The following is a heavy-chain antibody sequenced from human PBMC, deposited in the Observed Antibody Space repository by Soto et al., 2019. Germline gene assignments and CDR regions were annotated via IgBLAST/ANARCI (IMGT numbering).Heavy chain of an antibody. J-gene: IGHJ6*03. Sequence: WTWIRQTPGKGLEWIGEINDTGNINYNPSLKSRVTIFIDTSKKQISLKLTSVTAADTAVYYCARGLILWFGELSRRGGYYYYMDVWGKGTTVTVSS. CDR2: INDTGNI. CDR3: ARGLILWFGELSRRGGYYYYMDV. D-gene: IGHD3-10*01. V-gene: IGHV4-34*01.